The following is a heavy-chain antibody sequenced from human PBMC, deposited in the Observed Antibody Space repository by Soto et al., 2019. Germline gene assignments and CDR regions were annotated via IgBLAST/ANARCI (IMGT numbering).Heavy chain of an antibody. CDR2: INPKSGGT. D-gene: IGHD2-8*01. CDR3: ARGDSTDCSNGVCSFFYNHDMDV. CDR1: GYSFTDYH. J-gene: IGHJ6*02. V-gene: IGHV1-2*04. Sequence: ASVKVSCKASGYSFTDYHIHWARQAPGQGLEWLGRINPKSGGTSTAQKFQGWVTMTTDTSISTASMELTRLTSDDTAIYYCARGDSTDCSNGVCSFFYNHDMDVWGQGTTVTVSS.